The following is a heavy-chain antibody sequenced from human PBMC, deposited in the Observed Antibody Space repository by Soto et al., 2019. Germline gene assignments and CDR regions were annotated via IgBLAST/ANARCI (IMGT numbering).Heavy chain of an antibody. Sequence: SETLSLTCADYGGSFSGYYWSWIRQPPGKGLEWIGEINHSGSTNYNPSLKSRVTISVDTSKNQFSLKLSSVTAADTAVYYCARDQRQDFWSGYYKYYYYGMDVWGQGTTVSVSS. J-gene: IGHJ6*02. D-gene: IGHD3-3*01. CDR1: GGSFSGYY. V-gene: IGHV4-34*01. CDR2: INHSGST. CDR3: ARDQRQDFWSGYYKYYYYGMDV.